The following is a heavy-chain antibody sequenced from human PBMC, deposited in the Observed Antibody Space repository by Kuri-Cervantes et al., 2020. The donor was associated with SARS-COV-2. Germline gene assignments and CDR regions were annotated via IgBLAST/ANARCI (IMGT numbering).Heavy chain of an antibody. J-gene: IGHJ4*02. CDR3: AREMGRFWSNYYPTYLDY. CDR2: ISTSSSYI. V-gene: IGHV3-21*01. D-gene: IGHD3-3*01. CDR1: GFTFNSYS. Sequence: GESLKISYAASGFTFNSYSMNWVRQAPGKGLEWVSSISTSSSYIYYADSVKGRFTISRDTAKNSLYLQMHSLRAEDTAVYYCAREMGRFWSNYYPTYLDYWGQGTLVTVSS.